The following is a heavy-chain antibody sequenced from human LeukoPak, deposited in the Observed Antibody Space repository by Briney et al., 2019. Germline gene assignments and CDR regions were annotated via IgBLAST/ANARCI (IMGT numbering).Heavy chain of an antibody. J-gene: IGHJ4*02. Sequence: PGGSLRLSCAASGFTFSSYWMHWVRQAPGKGLAWVSRIDTDGSSTSYADSVKGRFTVSRDNAKNTLYLQMNSLRAEDTAVYYCARVGGSSDFDYWGQGTLVTVSS. CDR1: GFTFSSYW. CDR3: ARVGGSSDFDY. CDR2: IDTDGSST. V-gene: IGHV3-74*01. D-gene: IGHD3-10*01.